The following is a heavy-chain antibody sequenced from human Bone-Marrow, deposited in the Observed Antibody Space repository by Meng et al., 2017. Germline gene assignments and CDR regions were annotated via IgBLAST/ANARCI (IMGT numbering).Heavy chain of an antibody. V-gene: IGHV4-30-2*01. CDR3: ARDLPYASGAGGFDP. D-gene: IGHD3-10*01. CDR1: GGSFSSGGYS. J-gene: IGHJ5*02. CDR2: IYHSGTT. Sequence: QLQLQESGSGLVKPSQTLSLTCAVSGGSFSSGGYSWSWIRQPPGKGLEWIGYIYHSGTTYYNPSLKSRVTISVDRSKNQFSLKLTSLTAADTAVYYCARDLPYASGAGGFDPWGQGTLVTVSS.